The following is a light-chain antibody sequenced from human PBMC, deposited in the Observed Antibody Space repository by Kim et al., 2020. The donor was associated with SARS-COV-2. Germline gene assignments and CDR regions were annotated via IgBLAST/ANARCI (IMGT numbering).Light chain of an antibody. Sequence: GQSFTISCTGTSSDVGGYNYVSWYQQHPGKAPTLMIYDVSKRPSGVPDRFSGSKSGNTASLTISGLQAEDEADYYCCSYAGSYTYVFGTGTKVTVL. J-gene: IGLJ1*01. V-gene: IGLV2-11*01. CDR1: SSDVGGYNY. CDR3: CSYAGSYTYV. CDR2: DVS.